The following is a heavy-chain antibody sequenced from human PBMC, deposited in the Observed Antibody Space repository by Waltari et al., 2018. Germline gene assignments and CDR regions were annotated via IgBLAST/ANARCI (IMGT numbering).Heavy chain of an antibody. V-gene: IGHV3-23*01. CDR1: GFTFSSYV. Sequence: EVQLLESGGGLVQPGGSLRLSCAASGFTFSSYVMSWVRQAPGKGLEWVSAISGSGGSTYYADSVKGRFTISRDNSKNTLYLQMNSLRAEETAVYYCARLLQTCSSTSCYLSWFDPWGQGTLVTVSS. D-gene: IGHD2-2*01. CDR3: ARLLQTCSSTSCYLSWFDP. CDR2: ISGSGGST. J-gene: IGHJ5*02.